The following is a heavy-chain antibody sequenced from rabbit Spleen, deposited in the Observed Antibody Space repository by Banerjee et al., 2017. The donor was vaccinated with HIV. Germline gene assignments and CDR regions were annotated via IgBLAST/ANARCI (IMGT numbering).Heavy chain of an antibody. J-gene: IGHJ4*01. CDR3: ARDLATVVGWNFNL. D-gene: IGHD3-1*01. Sequence: QEQLEESGGGLVKPGGTLTLTCKASGFSISRRYDMCWVRQAPGKGLEWIGCIYTSSLKTYYASWAKGRFTISKTSSTTVTLQMTSLTVADTATYFCARDLATVVGWNFNLWGPGTLVTVS. CDR2: IYTSSLKT. V-gene: IGHV1S45*01. CDR1: GFSISRRYD.